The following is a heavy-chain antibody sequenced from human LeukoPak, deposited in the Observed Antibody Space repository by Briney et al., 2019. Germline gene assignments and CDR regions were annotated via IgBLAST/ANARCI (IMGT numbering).Heavy chain of an antibody. CDR2: ISWNSGRI. D-gene: IGHD6-19*01. CDR1: GFTFDDYA. CDR3: AKDKTIAVADYAMDV. Sequence: GGSLRLSCAASGFTFDDYAMQWVRQSPGKGLEWVSSISWNSGRIVYADSVKGRFTISRDNAKNSLYLQMNSLRREDTALYFCAKDKTIAVADYAMDVWGQGTTVTVFS. J-gene: IGHJ6*02. V-gene: IGHV3-9*01.